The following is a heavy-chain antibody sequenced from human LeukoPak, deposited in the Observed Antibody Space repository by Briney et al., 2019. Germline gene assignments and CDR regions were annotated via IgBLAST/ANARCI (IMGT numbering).Heavy chain of an antibody. Sequence: GGSLRLSCAASGFTFSSYAMHWVRQAPGKGLEWVAVISYDGSNKYYADSVKGRFTISRDNSKNTLYLQMNSLRAEDTAVYYRARAPTMVRGVILPYFDYWGQGTLVTVSS. J-gene: IGHJ4*02. V-gene: IGHV3-30-3*01. CDR2: ISYDGSNK. CDR3: ARAPTMVRGVILPYFDY. CDR1: GFTFSSYA. D-gene: IGHD3-10*01.